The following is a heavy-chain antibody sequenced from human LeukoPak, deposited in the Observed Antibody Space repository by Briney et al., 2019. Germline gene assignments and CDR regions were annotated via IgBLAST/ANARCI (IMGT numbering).Heavy chain of an antibody. CDR3: ARAVLYCSSTSCPNPEYFQH. CDR2: ISGSGGST. CDR1: GFTFSSYA. Sequence: GGSLRLSCAASGFTFSSYAMSWVRQAPGKGLEWVSAISGSGGSTYYADSVKGRFTISRDNSRNTLYLQMNSLRAEDTAVYYCARAVLYCSSTSCPNPEYFQHWGQGTLVTVSS. D-gene: IGHD2-2*01. J-gene: IGHJ1*01. V-gene: IGHV3-23*01.